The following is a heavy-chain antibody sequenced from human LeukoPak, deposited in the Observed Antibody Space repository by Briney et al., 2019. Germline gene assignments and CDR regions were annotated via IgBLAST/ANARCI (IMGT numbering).Heavy chain of an antibody. CDR1: GGSISSYY. V-gene: IGHV4-4*07. CDR3: ARGATVSYYYYCMDV. Sequence: SETLSLTCTVSGGSISSYYWSWIRQPAGKGLEWIGRIYTSGSTNYNPSLKSRVTMSVDTSKNQFSLKLSSVTAADTAVYYCARGATVSYYYYCMDVWGKGTTVTVSS. D-gene: IGHD4-17*01. CDR2: IYTSGST. J-gene: IGHJ6*03.